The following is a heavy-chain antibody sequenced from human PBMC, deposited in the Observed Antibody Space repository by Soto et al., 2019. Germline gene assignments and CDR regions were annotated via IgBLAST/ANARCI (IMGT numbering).Heavy chain of an antibody. V-gene: IGHV3-33*01. CDR2: IWYDGSNK. D-gene: IGHD6-19*01. Sequence: PGGSLRLSCAASGFTFSSYGMHWVRQAPGKGLEWVAVIWYDGSNKYYADSVKGRFTISRDNSKNTLYLQMNSLRAEDTAVYYCARDLRVAGTTRADYYGMDVWGQGTTVTVSS. J-gene: IGHJ6*02. CDR1: GFTFSSYG. CDR3: ARDLRVAGTTRADYYGMDV.